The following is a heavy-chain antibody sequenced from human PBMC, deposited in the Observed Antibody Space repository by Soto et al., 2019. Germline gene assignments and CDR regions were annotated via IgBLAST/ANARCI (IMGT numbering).Heavy chain of an antibody. CDR2: IQYRGST. D-gene: IGHD3-10*01. J-gene: IGHJ4*02. CDR1: DDSITSGAYY. V-gene: IGHV4-39*01. Sequence: HLQLQESGPGLVKPSETLSLTCTVSDDSITSGAYYWGLIRQPPGKGLEWIGTIQYRGSTYYNPSLKSRVTMFLDTSKNQYSLRLSSVTAADTAVYFCAGMFWFVDLLFDYWGPGTLVTVSS. CDR3: AGMFWFVDLLFDY.